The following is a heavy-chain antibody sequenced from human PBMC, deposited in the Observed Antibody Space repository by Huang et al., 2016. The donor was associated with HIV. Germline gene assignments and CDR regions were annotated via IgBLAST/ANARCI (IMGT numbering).Heavy chain of an antibody. CDR1: GFSISSYW. V-gene: IGHV3-74*01. CDR2: INSDGSST. D-gene: IGHD3-22*01. Sequence: EVQLVESGGGLVQPGVSLRLSCAASGFSISSYWMHWVRQAPGKGLVWGSRINSDGSSTSYADSGKGRFTISRDNAKNTLYLQMNSLRAEDTAVYYCARDPRIQSWLNFFDYWGQGTLVSVSS. J-gene: IGHJ4*02. CDR3: ARDPRIQSWLNFFDY.